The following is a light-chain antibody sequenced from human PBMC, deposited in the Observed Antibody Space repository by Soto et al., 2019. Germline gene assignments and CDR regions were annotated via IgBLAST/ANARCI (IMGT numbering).Light chain of an antibody. J-gene: IGKJ4*01. V-gene: IGKV1-5*03. CDR1: QSISSW. CDR2: RAS. CDR3: QQYNSYPLT. Sequence: DIQMTQSPSTLSASVGDRVTITCRASQSISSWLAWYQQEPGKAPKILIYRASNLESGVPSRFSGSGSGTEFTLTISSLQPDDFATYYCQQYNSYPLTFGGGTKVDI.